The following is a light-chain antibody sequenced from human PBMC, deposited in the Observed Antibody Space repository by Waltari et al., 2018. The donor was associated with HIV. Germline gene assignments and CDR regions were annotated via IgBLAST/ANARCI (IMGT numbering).Light chain of an antibody. CDR2: DTT. Sequence: QTVVTQDPSLPVSPGETVPLTCGSNIGKVTSGHHPYWLQQKPGQAPQTLIYDTTNKHSWTPARFSGSLLGGKAALTLSGAQPEDEADYYCLLSSGGTWLFGGGTKLTVL. J-gene: IGLJ2*01. V-gene: IGLV7-46*01. CDR1: IGKVTSGHH. CDR3: LLSSGGTWL.